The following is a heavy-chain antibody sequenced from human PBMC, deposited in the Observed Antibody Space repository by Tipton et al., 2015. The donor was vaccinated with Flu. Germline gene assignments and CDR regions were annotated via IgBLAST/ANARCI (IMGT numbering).Heavy chain of an antibody. V-gene: IGHV3-23*01. D-gene: IGHD1-7*01. CDR2: ISGNGGGT. J-gene: IGHJ6*03. CDR3: ARDGPEWNYFAYMDV. CDR1: GFTFSSYA. Sequence: SLRLSCAASGFTFSSYAMIWVRQAPGKGLEWVSVISGNGGGTYYADSVKGRFTISRDNSKNTLYLQMNSLRAEDTAVYFCARDGPEWNYFAYMDVWGKGTTVTVSS.